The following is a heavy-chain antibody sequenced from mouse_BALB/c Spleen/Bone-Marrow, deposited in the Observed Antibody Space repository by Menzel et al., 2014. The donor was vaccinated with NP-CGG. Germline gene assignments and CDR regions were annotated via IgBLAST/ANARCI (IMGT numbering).Heavy chain of an antibody. Sequence: EVQLQQSGPELVKPGASMKISCKASGYSFXGYTMNWVKQSHGKNLEWIGLINPYNGGTTYDQKFKGKATLTVDKSSSAAYMELLRLTSEDSAVYYCAREYYGDWYFDVWGAGTTVTVSS. J-gene: IGHJ1*01. V-gene: IGHV1-18*01. D-gene: IGHD1-1*01. CDR1: GYSFXGYT. CDR2: INPYNGGT. CDR3: AREYYGDWYFDV.